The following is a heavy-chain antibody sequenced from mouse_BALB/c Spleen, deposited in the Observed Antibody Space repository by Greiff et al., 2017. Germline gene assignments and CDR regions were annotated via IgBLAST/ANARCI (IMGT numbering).Heavy chain of an antibody. J-gene: IGHJ3*01. Sequence: VQLKQSGPELVKPGALVKISCKASGYTFTSYDINWVKQRPGQGLEWIGWIDPENGNTIYDPKFQGKASITADTSSHTAYLQLSSLTSEDTAVYYCARTGTFAYWGQGTLVTVSA. CDR2: IDPENGNT. CDR3: ARTGTFAY. D-gene: IGHD4-1*01. V-gene: IGHV14-1*02. CDR1: GYTFTSYD.